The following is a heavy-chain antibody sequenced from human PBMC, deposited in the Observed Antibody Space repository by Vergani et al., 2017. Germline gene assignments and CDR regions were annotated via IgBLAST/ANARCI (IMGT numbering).Heavy chain of an antibody. CDR3: ARKKYCSGGSCYPTPYNWFDP. V-gene: IGHV1-69*06. CDR1: GGTFSSYA. D-gene: IGHD2-15*01. CDR2: IIPIFGTA. Sequence: QVQLVQSGAEVKKPGSSVKVSCKASGGTFSSYAISWVRQAPGQGLEWMGGIIPIFGTANYAQKFQGRVTITAYKSTSTAYMELSSLRSEDTAVYYCARKKYCSGGSCYPTPYNWFDPWGQGTLVTVSS. J-gene: IGHJ5*02.